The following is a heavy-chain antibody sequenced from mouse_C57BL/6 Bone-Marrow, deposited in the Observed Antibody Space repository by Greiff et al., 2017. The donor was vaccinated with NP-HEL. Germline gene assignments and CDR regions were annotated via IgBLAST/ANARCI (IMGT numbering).Heavy chain of an antibody. V-gene: IGHV1-75*01. Sequence: QVQLQQSGPELVKPGASVKISCKAAGYTLTDYYKNWVKQRHGQGLEWIGWIFPGRGSIYYNDKFKGKPPLTVDKSSSTAYMLLSSLTSKDSAVYFCARQRICPFDYWGQGTTLTASS. J-gene: IGHJ2*01. CDR2: IFPGRGSI. CDR3: ARQRICPFDY. CDR1: GYTLTDYY.